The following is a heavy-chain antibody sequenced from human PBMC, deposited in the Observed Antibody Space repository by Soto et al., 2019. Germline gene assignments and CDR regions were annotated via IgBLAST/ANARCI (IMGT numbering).Heavy chain of an antibody. CDR3: ARWGSGWYYFDY. V-gene: IGHV4-34*01. D-gene: IGHD6-19*01. CDR1: GGSFSGYY. J-gene: IGHJ4*02. CDR2: INHSGST. Sequence: VQLQQWGAGLLKPSETLSLTCAVYGGSFSGYYWSWIRPPPREGLEWIGEINHSGSTNYNPSRKSRVTISVDTSKNQCSLKLSSVTAADTAVYYCARWGSGWYYFDYWGQGTLVTVSS.